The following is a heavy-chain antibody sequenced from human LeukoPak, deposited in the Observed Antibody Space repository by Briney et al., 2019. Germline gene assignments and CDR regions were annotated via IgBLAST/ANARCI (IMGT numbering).Heavy chain of an antibody. CDR2: IGGTGDNT. J-gene: IGHJ4*02. Sequence: GGSLRLSCAASGFTFSSYALSWVRQAPGKGPEWVSAIGGTGDNTYYADSMKGRFTISRDNSKNTLYLQMNSLGAEDSAVYFCVRRSGVKGSFDYWGQGTLVTVSS. CDR1: GFTFSSYA. D-gene: IGHD7-27*01. CDR3: VRRSGVKGSFDY. V-gene: IGHV3-23*01.